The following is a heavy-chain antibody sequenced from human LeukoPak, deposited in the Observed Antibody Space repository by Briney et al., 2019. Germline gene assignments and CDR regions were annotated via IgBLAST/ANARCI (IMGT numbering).Heavy chain of an antibody. CDR3: ARDAQIWVRSDPYYFDY. V-gene: IGHV3-21*01. D-gene: IGHD2/OR15-2a*01. J-gene: IGHJ4*02. CDR2: ISSSSSYI. CDR1: GFTFSSYS. Sequence: GGSLRLSCAASGFTFSSYSMNWVRQAPGKGLEWVSSISSSSSYIYYADSVKGRFTISRDNAKNSLYLRMNSLRAEDTAVYYCARDAQIWVRSDPYYFDYWGQGTLVTVSS.